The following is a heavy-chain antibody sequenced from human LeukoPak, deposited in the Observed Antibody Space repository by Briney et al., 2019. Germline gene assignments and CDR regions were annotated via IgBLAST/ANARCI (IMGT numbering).Heavy chain of an antibody. CDR3: ARALQRTFDH. Sequence: ASVKVSCKASGYTFTGYYMHWVRQAPGQGLEWMGWINPNSGDTNYAQKFQGRVTMTRDTSISTAYMDLSRLRFDDTAVYYCARALQRTFDHWGQGTLVTVSS. J-gene: IGHJ4*02. CDR2: INPNSGDT. V-gene: IGHV1-2*02. CDR1: GYTFTGYY.